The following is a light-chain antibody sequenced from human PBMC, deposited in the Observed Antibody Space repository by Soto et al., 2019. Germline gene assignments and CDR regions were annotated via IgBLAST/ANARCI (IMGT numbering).Light chain of an antibody. Sequence: QSALTQPPSASGSLGQSVTISCTGTSSDVGGYNYVSWHQQHPGKAPKLMIYEVTQRPSGVPDRFSGSKSGNTASLTGSGLQAEDEADYYCSSFAGGGNPVLFGGGTKLTVL. CDR2: EVT. CDR3: SSFAGGGNPVL. CDR1: SSDVGGYNY. J-gene: IGLJ2*01. V-gene: IGLV2-8*01.